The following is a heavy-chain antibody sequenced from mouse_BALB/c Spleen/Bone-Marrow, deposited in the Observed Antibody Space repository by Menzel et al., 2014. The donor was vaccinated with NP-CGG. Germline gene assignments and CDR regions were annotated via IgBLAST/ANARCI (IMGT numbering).Heavy chain of an antibody. J-gene: IGHJ2*01. CDR3: TRGGNWEDFDY. CDR2: ISSGSSTI. D-gene: IGHD4-1*01. V-gene: IGHV5-17*02. CDR1: GFTFSSFG. Sequence: EVQLVESGGGLVQPGGSRKLSCAASGFTFSSFGMHWVRQAPERGLEWVAYISSGSSTIFYAATVKGRFTISRDNPKNTLFRQMNRLRTEDTAMYYCTRGGNWEDFDYWGQGTTLTVSS.